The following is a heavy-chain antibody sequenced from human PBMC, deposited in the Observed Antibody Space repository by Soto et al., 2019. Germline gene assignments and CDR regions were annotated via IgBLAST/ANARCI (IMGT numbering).Heavy chain of an antibody. Sequence: ASVKVSCKASGYIFTAYGIGWVRQAPGQGLEWMGWISTYNGNTDYVQKLRGRLTMTTDTSASTVHMDLRSLRSDDTAVYYCARPSRGVFGIIIEGSNWLAPWGQGSLFTVSS. V-gene: IGHV1-18*01. J-gene: IGHJ5*02. CDR1: GYIFTAYG. CDR2: ISTYNGNT. CDR3: ARPSRGVFGIIIEGSNWLAP. D-gene: IGHD1-26*01.